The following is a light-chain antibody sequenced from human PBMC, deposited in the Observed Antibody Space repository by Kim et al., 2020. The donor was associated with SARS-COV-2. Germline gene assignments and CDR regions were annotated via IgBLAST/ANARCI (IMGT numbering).Light chain of an antibody. Sequence: SVGDSVPITCRASQGISYYLAWLQQKPGKAPMRLVYAASSLRSGVPSRFSGSGSGTEFTLTISSLQPEDFATYYCQQHNNYPPTFGGGTKVDIK. J-gene: IGKJ4*02. CDR2: AAS. CDR1: QGISYY. V-gene: IGKV1-17*03. CDR3: QQHNNYPPT.